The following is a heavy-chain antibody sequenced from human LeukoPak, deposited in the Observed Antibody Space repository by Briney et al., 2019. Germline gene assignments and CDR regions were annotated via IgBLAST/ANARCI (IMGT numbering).Heavy chain of an antibody. D-gene: IGHD2-2*01. J-gene: IGHJ4*02. CDR2: ISYDGSNK. Sequence: GGSLRLSCAASGFTFTRYALHWVRQAPGKGLEWVAVISYDGSNKYYADSVKGRFTISRDNSKNTVSLQVNSLRAEDTAVYYCARDAADCSSTSCSYYYFDYWGQGTLVTVSS. V-gene: IGHV3-30-3*01. CDR3: ARDAADCSSTSCSYYYFDY. CDR1: GFTFTRYA.